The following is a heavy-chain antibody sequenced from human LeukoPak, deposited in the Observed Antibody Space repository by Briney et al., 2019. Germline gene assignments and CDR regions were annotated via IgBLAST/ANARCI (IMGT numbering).Heavy chain of an antibody. CDR3: ARILTGYYDS. D-gene: IGHD3-9*01. Sequence: GGTLRLSCAASGFTFSNYGMSWVRQAPGKGLEWVSTISGSGGSTYYADSVKGRFTISRDNSKNTLYLQMNSLSAEDTAVYYCARILTGYYDSWGQGALVTVSS. CDR2: ISGSGGST. CDR1: GFTFSNYG. J-gene: IGHJ5*01. V-gene: IGHV3-23*01.